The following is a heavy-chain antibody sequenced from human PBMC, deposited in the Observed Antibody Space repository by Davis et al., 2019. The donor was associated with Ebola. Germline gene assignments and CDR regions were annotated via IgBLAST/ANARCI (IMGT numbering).Heavy chain of an antibody. CDR1: GFTFGSYS. D-gene: IGHD1-1*01. J-gene: IGHJ6*03. Sequence: GESLKISCAASGFTFGSYSMTWVRQAPGKGLEWISFITSTSSAIYYADSLRGRFTASRDNAKNLLYLQMTSLRDEDTAVYYCARRGAGKTTPLAYYYYMDVWGKGTTVTVSS. V-gene: IGHV3-48*02. CDR2: ITSTSSAI. CDR3: ARRGAGKTTPLAYYYYMDV.